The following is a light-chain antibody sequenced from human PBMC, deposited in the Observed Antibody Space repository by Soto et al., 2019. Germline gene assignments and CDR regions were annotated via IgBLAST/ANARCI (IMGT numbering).Light chain of an antibody. V-gene: IGKV3-15*01. Sequence: EIVMTQSPATLSVSPGGSATLSCRANQSVASYLAWYQQRPGQPPRLLIYRASTRATGIPARFSGSGSGTDFSLTISSLQSEDFAVYYCQQYNTWPPKYTFGQGTKLEIK. J-gene: IGKJ2*01. CDR3: QQYNTWPPKYT. CDR1: QSVASY. CDR2: RAS.